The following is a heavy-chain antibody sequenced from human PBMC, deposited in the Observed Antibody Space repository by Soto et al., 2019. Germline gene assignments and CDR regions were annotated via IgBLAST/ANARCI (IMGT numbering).Heavy chain of an antibody. CDR1: GFTFRNYA. CDR3: AKENRRGYCSGGICYGYFDY. CDR2: ISGSGDST. D-gene: IGHD2-15*01. Sequence: EVQLLESGGGLVQPGESLRLSCTASGFTFRNYAMSWVRQAPGQGLEWVSTISGSGDSTNYADSVKGQFAISRDNSTNMLYVQMDSLRVEDTAVYYCAKENRRGYCSGGICYGYFDYWGQGTLVTVSS. J-gene: IGHJ4*02. V-gene: IGHV3-23*01.